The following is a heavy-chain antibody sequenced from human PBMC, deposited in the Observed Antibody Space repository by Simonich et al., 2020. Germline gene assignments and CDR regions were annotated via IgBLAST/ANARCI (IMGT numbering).Heavy chain of an antibody. Sequence: QVQLVQSGAEVKKPGASVKVSCKASGYTFTGYYMHWVRQAPGQGLEGMGWINPNSGGTNYAQKVQGRVTRTRDTSISTAYMELSRLRSDDTAVYYCARSHIAAAGTGYFQHWGQGTLVTVSS. CDR3: ARSHIAAAGTGYFQH. CDR2: INPNSGGT. J-gene: IGHJ1*01. V-gene: IGHV1-2*02. D-gene: IGHD6-13*01. CDR1: GYTFTGYY.